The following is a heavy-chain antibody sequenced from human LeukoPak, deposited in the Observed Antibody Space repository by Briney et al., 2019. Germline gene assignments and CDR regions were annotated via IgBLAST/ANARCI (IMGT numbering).Heavy chain of an antibody. Sequence: GGSLRLSCAASGFTFSSYAMSWVRQAPGKGLEWVSALSASGGYTYYPDSVKGRFTISRDNSKNTLYLQMNSLRVEDTAVYFCARDGGRGTYFYYGMDVWGQGTTVTVSS. J-gene: IGHJ6*02. V-gene: IGHV3-23*01. CDR3: ARDGGRGTYFYYGMDV. CDR1: GFTFSSYA. D-gene: IGHD1-26*01. CDR2: LSASGGYT.